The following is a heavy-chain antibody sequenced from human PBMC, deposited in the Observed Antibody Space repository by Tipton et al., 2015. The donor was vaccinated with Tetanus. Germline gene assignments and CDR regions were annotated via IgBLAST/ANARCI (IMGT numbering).Heavy chain of an antibody. CDR2: ISSSSSYI. CDR3: ARENGSYDYYYYYGMDV. D-gene: IGHD2-15*01. Sequence: SLRLSCAASGFTFSSYDMHWVRQATGKGLEWVSSISSSSSYIYYADSVKGRFTMSRDNAKNSLYLQMNSLRAEDTAVYYCARENGSYDYYYYYGMDVWGQGTTVTVSS. CDR1: GFTFSSYD. V-gene: IGHV3-21*01. J-gene: IGHJ6*02.